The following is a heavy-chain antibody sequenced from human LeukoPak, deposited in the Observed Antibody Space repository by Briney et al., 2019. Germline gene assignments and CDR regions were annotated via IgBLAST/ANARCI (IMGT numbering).Heavy chain of an antibody. CDR3: ARGALGLSGRIVDAFDI. D-gene: IGHD2-15*01. CDR1: GFIFSSYT. J-gene: IGHJ3*02. Sequence: GGSLRLSCAASGFIFSSYTMNWVRQAPGKGLEWVSSISSSSSYIYFVDSVKGRFTISRDNAKNSLYLQMNSLRAEDTAVYYCARGALGLSGRIVDAFDIWGQGTRVTVSS. V-gene: IGHV3-21*01. CDR2: ISSSSSYI.